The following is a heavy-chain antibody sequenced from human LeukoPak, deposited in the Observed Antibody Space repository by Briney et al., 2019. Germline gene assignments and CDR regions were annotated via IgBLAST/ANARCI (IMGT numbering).Heavy chain of an antibody. D-gene: IGHD6-6*01. CDR3: ARVGSIAARRNWFDP. CDR2: MNPNSGNT. V-gene: IGHV1-8*03. Sequence: VASVKVSCKASGYTFTSYDINWVRQATGQGLEWMGWMNPNSGNTGYAQKFQGRVTITRNTSISTAYMELSSLRSEDTAVYYCARVGSIAARRNWFDPWGQGTLVTVSS. CDR1: GYTFTSYD. J-gene: IGHJ5*02.